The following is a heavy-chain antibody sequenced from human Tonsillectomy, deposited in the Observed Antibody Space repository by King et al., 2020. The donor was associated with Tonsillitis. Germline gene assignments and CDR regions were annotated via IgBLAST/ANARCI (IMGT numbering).Heavy chain of an antibody. CDR2: IYYSGTT. D-gene: IGHD1-1*01. CDR3: ARVNNLNPHYYFDY. J-gene: IGHJ4*02. V-gene: IGHV4-59*01. CDR1: GASITSYY. Sequence: VQLQESGPGLVKPSETLSLTCTVSGASITSYYWSWIRQPPGKRLEWIGYIYYSGTTNYNPTLKSRVTISVDTSNNQFSLRLSSVTAADTAVYYCARVNNLNPHYYFDYWGQGTLVTVSS.